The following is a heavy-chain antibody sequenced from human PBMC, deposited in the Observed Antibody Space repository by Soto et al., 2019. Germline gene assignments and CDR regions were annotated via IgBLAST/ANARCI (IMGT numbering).Heavy chain of an antibody. D-gene: IGHD3-10*01. V-gene: IGHV1-2*02. J-gene: IGHJ4*02. CDR3: AREVTYGGGSFSLGL. Sequence: GASVKVSCKTSGYFFTSYYIHRVRQAPGQGLEWMGWINPNNGGTNSAQKFQGRVTMTSDTSINTAYMEITSLRSDDTALYYCAREVTYGGGSFSLGLWGQGTLVTVSS. CDR2: INPNNGGT. CDR1: GYFFTSYY.